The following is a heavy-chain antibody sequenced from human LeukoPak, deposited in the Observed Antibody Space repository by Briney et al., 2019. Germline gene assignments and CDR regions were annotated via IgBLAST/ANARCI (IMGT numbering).Heavy chain of an antibody. D-gene: IGHD3-16*02. CDR2: IGTAGDT. CDR1: GFTFSSYN. J-gene: IGHJ6*03. V-gene: IGHV3-13*01. Sequence: GGSLRLSCAASGFTFSSYNMHWVRQATGKGLEWVSAIGTAGDTYYPGSVKGRFTISRENAKNSLYLQMNSLRAGDTAVYYCAXXXXYVXXXYRPIYYYYMDVWGKGTTVTVSS. CDR3: AXXXXYVXXXYRPIYYYYMDV.